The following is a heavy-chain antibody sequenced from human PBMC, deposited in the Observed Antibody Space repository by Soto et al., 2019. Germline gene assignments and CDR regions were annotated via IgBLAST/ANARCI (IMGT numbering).Heavy chain of an antibody. CDR2: IIPIFGTA. J-gene: IGHJ3*02. CDR3: ARPTSVAVGAFDI. D-gene: IGHD6-19*01. CDR1: GGTFSSYA. V-gene: IGHV1-69*13. Sequence: WASVKVSCKASGGTFSSYAISWVRQAPGQGLEWMGGIIPIFGTANYAQKFQGRVTITADESTSTAYMELSSLRSEDTAVYYCARPTSVAVGAFDIWGQGTMVTVSS.